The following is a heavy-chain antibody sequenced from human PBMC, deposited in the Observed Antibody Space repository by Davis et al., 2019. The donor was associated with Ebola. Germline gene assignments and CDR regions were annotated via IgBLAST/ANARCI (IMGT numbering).Heavy chain of an antibody. CDR3: ARGSAAGVYFDY. CDR1: GGSISSYY. V-gene: IGHV4-59*08. D-gene: IGHD6-13*01. Sequence: MPSDTLSLTCTVSGGSISSYYWSWIRQPPGKGLEWIGYIYYSGSTNYNPSLKSRVTISVDTSKNQFSLKLSSVTAADTAVYYCARGSAAGVYFDYWGQGTLVTVSS. J-gene: IGHJ4*02. CDR2: IYYSGST.